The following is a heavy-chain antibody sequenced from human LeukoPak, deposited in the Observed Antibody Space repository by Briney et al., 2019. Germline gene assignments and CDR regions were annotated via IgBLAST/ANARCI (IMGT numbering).Heavy chain of an antibody. CDR3: ARVPMDIVVVPAGTYDAFDI. D-gene: IGHD2-2*03. V-gene: IGHV1-69*13. CDR2: IIPIFGTA. CDR1: GYTFTGYY. Sequence: SVKVSCKASGYTFTGYYMHWVRQAPGQGLEWMGGIIPIFGTANYAQKFQGRVTITAGESTSTAYMELSSLKSEDTAVYYCARVPMDIVVVPAGTYDAFDIWGQGTMVTVSS. J-gene: IGHJ3*02.